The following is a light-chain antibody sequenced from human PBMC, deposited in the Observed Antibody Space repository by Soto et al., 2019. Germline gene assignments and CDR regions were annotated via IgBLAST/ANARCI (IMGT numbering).Light chain of an antibody. CDR3: VSYATSTTLYV. J-gene: IGLJ1*01. CDR2: EVT. V-gene: IGLV2-14*01. Sequence: QSALTQPASVSGSPGQSIPISCTATSSDVGSFNYVSWYQHHPGKAPKLMIYEVTSRPSGVSNRFSGSKSGNTASLTISGLQAEDEADYYCVSYATSTTLYVFGSGTKLTVL. CDR1: SSDVGSFNY.